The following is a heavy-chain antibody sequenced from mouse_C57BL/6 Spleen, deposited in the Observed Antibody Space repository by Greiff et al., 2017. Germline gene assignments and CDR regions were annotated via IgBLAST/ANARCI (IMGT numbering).Heavy chain of an antibody. V-gene: IGHV1-80*01. Sequence: QVQLQQSGAELVKPGASVKISCKASGYAFSSYWMNWVKQRPGKGLEWIGQIYPGDGDTNYNGKFKGKATLTADKSSSTAYMQLSSLTSGDSTVYFCAISELGPFAWCAYWGQGTLVTVSA. CDR1: GYAFSSYW. CDR2: IYPGDGDT. D-gene: IGHD4-1*01. CDR3: AISELGPFAWCAY. J-gene: IGHJ3*01.